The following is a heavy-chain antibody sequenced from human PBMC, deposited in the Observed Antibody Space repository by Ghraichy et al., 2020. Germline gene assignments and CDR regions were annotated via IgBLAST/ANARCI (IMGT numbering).Heavy chain of an antibody. CDR3: ARDSGDILIGHFSHYYGMDV. V-gene: IGHV3-21*01. J-gene: IGHJ6*02. CDR2: ISSSSNYI. CDR1: GFTFTDYS. D-gene: IGHD3-9*01. Sequence: GGSLRLSCAASGFTFTDYSLNWVRQAPGKGLEWVALISSSSNYIYYADSVKGRFTVSRDNARMSLYLEMDTLRAEDTAVYHCARDSGDILIGHFSHYYGMDVWGQGTTVTVSS.